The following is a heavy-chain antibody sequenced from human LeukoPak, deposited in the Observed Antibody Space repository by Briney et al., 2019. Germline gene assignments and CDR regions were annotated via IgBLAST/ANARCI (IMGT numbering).Heavy chain of an antibody. V-gene: IGHV3-33*01. J-gene: IGHJ5*02. Sequence: SGGSLSLSCAASGFTFSSYGMHSVRQAPGKGLEGVAVIWHDGRNKYYADSVKGRFTVSRDNSKKTLSLQMDSLRADDTAAYYCARDRGSDDPIDSWGQGTLVTVSS. CDR2: IWHDGRNK. CDR3: ARDRGSDDPIDS. D-gene: IGHD2-15*01. CDR1: GFTFSSYG.